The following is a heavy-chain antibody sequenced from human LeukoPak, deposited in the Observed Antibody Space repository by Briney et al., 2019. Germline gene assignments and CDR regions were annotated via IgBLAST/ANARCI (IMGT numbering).Heavy chain of an antibody. Sequence: GRSLRLSCAASGFTFYDYAMHWVRQAPGKGLEWVSGISWNSGSIVYADSVKGRFTISRDNAKNSLYLQMNSLRAEDTALYYCAKGTGYSSSWYTPFDYWGQGTLVTVSS. V-gene: IGHV3-9*01. CDR3: AKGTGYSSSWYTPFDY. CDR1: GFTFYDYA. CDR2: ISWNSGSI. J-gene: IGHJ4*02. D-gene: IGHD6-13*01.